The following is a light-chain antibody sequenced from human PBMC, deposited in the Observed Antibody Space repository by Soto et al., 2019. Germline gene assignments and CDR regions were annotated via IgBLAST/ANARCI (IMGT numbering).Light chain of an antibody. Sequence: QSALTQPASVSGSPGQSITISCTGTSSDVGSYNLVSWYQQHPGKAPKLMIYEVSKRPSGVSNRFSGSKSGNTASLTISGLQAEDEADYYCCSSAGSSIEVFGGGTKLTVL. CDR2: EVS. V-gene: IGLV2-23*02. CDR3: CSSAGSSIEV. CDR1: SSDVGSYNL. J-gene: IGLJ3*02.